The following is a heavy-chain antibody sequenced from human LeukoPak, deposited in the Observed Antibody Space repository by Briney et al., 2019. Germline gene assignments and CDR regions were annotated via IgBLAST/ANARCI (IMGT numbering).Heavy chain of an antibody. Sequence: SQTLSLTCAISGDSVSSNSAAWNWIRQSPSRGLEWLGMTYYKSKWYNDYAVSVKSRISINPDTSKNQFSLQLNSVTPEDTAVYYCARGWEYSSGWYYFDYWGQGTLVTVSS. V-gene: IGHV6-1*01. D-gene: IGHD6-19*01. J-gene: IGHJ4*02. CDR3: ARGWEYSSGWYYFDY. CDR1: GDSVSSNSAA. CDR2: TYYKSKWYN.